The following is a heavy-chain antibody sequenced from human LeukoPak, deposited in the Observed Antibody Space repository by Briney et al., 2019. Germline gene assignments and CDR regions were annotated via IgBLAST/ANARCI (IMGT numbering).Heavy chain of an antibody. CDR3: AKEANQLRFLEWLLYFDY. V-gene: IGHV3-23*01. Sequence: GGSLRLSCAASGFTLSSYAMSWVRQAPGKGLEWVSAISGSGGSTYYADSVKGRFTISRDNSKNALYLQMNSLRAEDTAVYYCAKEANQLRFLEWLLYFDYWGQGTLVTVSS. CDR1: GFTLSSYA. J-gene: IGHJ4*02. D-gene: IGHD3-3*01. CDR2: ISGSGGST.